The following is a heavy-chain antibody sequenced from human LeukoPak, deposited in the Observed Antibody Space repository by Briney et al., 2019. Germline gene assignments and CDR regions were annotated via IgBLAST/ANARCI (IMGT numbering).Heavy chain of an antibody. CDR3: AKSGDSSGYTPFDY. CDR2: IYYSGST. D-gene: IGHD3-22*01. V-gene: IGHV4-31*03. Sequence: SETLSLTCTVSGGSISSGGYYWSWIRQHPGKGLGWIGYIYYSGSTYYNPSLKSRVTISVDTSKNQFSLKLSSVTAADTAVYYCAKSGDSSGYTPFDYWGQGTLVTVSS. J-gene: IGHJ4*02. CDR1: GGSISSGGYY.